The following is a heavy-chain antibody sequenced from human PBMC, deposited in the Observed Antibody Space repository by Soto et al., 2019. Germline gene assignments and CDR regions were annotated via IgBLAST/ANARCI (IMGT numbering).Heavy chain of an antibody. CDR3: AREGGVWGSFRYFDS. Sequence: QVQLVQSGVEVQKPGASVKVSCKASGYTFTSYVINWLRQAPGQGLEWMGWISPYNGNTNYGQKLQGRVTMTTDTSTSIAYMELRSLRSADTAVYYCAREGGVWGSFRYFDSWGQGTLVNVSS. J-gene: IGHJ5*01. CDR1: GYTFTSYV. V-gene: IGHV1-18*04. CDR2: ISPYNGNT. D-gene: IGHD3-16*02.